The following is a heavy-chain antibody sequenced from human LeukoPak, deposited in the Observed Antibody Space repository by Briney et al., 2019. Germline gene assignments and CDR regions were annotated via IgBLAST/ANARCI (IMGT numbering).Heavy chain of an antibody. CDR3: ARLAPSTVAGVGVCEY. CDR2: ISGSSSDT. V-gene: IGHV3-11*06. CDR1: GFTLSDYL. J-gene: IGHJ4*02. Sequence: GGPLRLPCAPSGFTLSDYLMNWIRQTPGKGLEWISYISGSSSDTNYADSVKGRFTISRDNAKNSLYLQMHSLSAEDTAVYYCARLAPSTVAGVGVCEYWGQGALVIVCS. D-gene: IGHD1-26*01.